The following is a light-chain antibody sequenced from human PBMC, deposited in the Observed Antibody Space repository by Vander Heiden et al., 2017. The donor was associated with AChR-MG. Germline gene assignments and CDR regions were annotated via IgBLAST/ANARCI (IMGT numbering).Light chain of an antibody. CDR1: QGIVSA. CDR3: QQCKNHPQMYI. V-gene: IGKV1D-13*01. CDR2: DAS. Sequence: AIQLTQSPSSLSASVGDRVTITCRASQGIVSALAWYQQRPGKAPKLLIYDASTLESGVPSRFSGRGSGTDFTLTISSLQPEDFATYYCQQCKNHPQMYIFGQGTKLEIK. J-gene: IGKJ2*01.